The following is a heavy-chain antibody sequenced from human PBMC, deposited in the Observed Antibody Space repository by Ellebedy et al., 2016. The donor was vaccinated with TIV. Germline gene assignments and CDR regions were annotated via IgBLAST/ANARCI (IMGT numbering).Heavy chain of an antibody. CDR2: INGSGGST. CDR3: AKGTQWLGRSCCDH. Sequence: GESLKISCAASGFTFSSYAMSWIRQAPGKGLEWVATINGSGGSTDYADSVKGRFTFSRDNSKNTLYLHMDSLRVEDTAAYYCAKGTQWLGRSCCDHWGQGILVTVSS. J-gene: IGHJ4*02. CDR1: GFTFSSYA. V-gene: IGHV3-23*01. D-gene: IGHD2-15*01.